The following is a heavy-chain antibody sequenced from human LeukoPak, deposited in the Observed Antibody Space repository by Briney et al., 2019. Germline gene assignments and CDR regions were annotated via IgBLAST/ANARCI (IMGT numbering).Heavy chain of an antibody. J-gene: IGHJ4*02. CDR3: AKASGWWELLYFDY. CDR1: GFTFSSYA. D-gene: IGHD1-26*01. Sequence: PGGSLRLSCAASGFTFSSYAMSWVRQAPGKGLEWVSAISGSGGSTYYADSVKGRFTISRDSSKNTLYLQMNSLRAEDTAVYYCAKASGWWELLYFDYWGQGTLVTVSS. CDR2: ISGSGGST. V-gene: IGHV3-23*01.